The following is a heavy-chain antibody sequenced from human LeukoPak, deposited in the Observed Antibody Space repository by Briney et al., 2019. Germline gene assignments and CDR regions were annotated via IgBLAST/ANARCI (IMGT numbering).Heavy chain of an antibody. CDR3: AREDGTSMDNAFDI. CDR2: IYYSGST. J-gene: IGHJ3*02. D-gene: IGHD5-18*01. CDR1: GGSISSTDDY. Sequence: SETLSLTCTVSGGSISSTDDYWGWIRQPPGRGPEWIGSIYYSGSTYYNPSLKSRVTISEDPSKNQFSLKLSSVTAADTAVYYCAREDGTSMDNAFDIWGQGTMVTVSS. V-gene: IGHV4-39*07.